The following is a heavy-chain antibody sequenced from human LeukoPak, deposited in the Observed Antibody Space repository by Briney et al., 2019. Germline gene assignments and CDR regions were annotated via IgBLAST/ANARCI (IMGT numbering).Heavy chain of an antibody. CDR1: GFTFSSYA. J-gene: IGHJ4*02. D-gene: IGHD4-17*01. Sequence: GGSLRLSCAASGFTFSSYAMSWVRQAPGKGLEWVSAISGSGGSTYYADSVKGRFTISRDNAKDTLYLQMNSLRAEDTAVYYCARSPLTVTTRLHFDYWGQGTLVTVSS. CDR3: ARSPLTVTTRLHFDY. V-gene: IGHV3-23*01. CDR2: ISGSGGST.